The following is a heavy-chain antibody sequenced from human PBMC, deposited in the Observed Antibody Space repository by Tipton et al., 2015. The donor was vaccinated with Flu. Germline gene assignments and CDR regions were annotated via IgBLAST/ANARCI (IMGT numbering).Heavy chain of an antibody. J-gene: IGHJ4*02. CDR3: AREGRREQLALDY. Sequence: TLSLTCTVSGGSISSSGYSWGWIRQPPGKGLEWIGSIYYSGSTYYNPSLKSRVTISVDTSKNQFSLKLSSVTAADTAVYYCAREGRREQLALDYWGQGTLVTVSS. V-gene: IGHV4-39*07. D-gene: IGHD6-6*01. CDR1: GGSISSSGYS. CDR2: IYYSGST.